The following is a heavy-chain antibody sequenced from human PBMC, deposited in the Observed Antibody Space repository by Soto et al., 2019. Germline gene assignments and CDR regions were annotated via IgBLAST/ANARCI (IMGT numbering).Heavy chain of an antibody. CDR2: ISGYNGHT. CDR1: GYTFTTYG. CDR3: AREGDMPYYDYGLDV. J-gene: IGHJ6*02. Sequence: QVQLVQSGAEVRKPGASLKVSCKASGYTFTTYGISWVRQAPGQGLEWMGWISGYNGHTKYAQKFQGRVTMTTDTSTSTVYMDLRSLRSDDTAVYYCAREGDMPYYDYGLDVWGQGTTVTVSS. D-gene: IGHD2-15*01. V-gene: IGHV1-18*01.